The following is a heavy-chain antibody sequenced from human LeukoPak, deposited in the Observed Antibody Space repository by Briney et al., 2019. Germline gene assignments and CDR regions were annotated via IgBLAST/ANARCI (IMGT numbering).Heavy chain of an antibody. D-gene: IGHD3-16*02. Sequence: TGGSLRLSCAASGHTFSGSAMSWVRQAPGEGLEWVSLISYSGAKSYYTDSVRGRFTISRDNSKDRLFLQMNSLRAEDTARYYCARDMQLSTWGLGTMVTVSS. CDR1: GHTFSGSA. J-gene: IGHJ3*01. CDR3: ARDMQLST. CDR2: ISYSGAKS. V-gene: IGHV3-23*01.